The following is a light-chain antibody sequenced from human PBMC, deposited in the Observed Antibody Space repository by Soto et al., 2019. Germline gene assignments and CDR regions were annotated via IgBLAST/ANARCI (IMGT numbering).Light chain of an antibody. Sequence: DIQLTQSPSSLSASIGDRVTITCRASQSIPNSLNWYQQKPGKAPKLLIYATSGLQSGVPSRFSGSGSGTDFTLTISSLQREVFAAYYGQQSFSSSWTFGQGTKVDIK. J-gene: IGKJ1*01. V-gene: IGKV1-39*01. CDR2: ATS. CDR3: QQSFSSSWT. CDR1: QSIPNS.